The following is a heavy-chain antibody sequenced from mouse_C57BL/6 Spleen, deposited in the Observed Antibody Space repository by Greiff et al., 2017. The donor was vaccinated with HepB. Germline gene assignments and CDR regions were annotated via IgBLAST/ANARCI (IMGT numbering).Heavy chain of an antibody. D-gene: IGHD4-1*01. CDR2: IYPGGGYT. CDR1: GYTFTNYW. J-gene: IGHJ3*01. V-gene: IGHV1-63*01. CDR3: ARKDLGPWFAY. Sequence: QVQLKESGAELVRPGTSVKMSCKASGYTFTNYWIGWAKQRPGHGLEWIGDIYPGGGYTNYNEKFKGKATLTADKSSSTAYMQFRSLTSEDSAIYYCARKDLGPWFAYWGQGTLVTVSA.